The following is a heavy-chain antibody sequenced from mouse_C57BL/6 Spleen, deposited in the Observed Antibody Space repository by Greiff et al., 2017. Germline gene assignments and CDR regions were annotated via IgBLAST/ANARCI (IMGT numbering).Heavy chain of an antibody. CDR2: IYPGDGDT. Sequence: QVQLQQSGPELVKPGASVKISCKASGYAFSSSWMNWVKQRPGKGLEWIGRIYPGDGDTNYNGKVKGKATLTADKSSSTAYMHISSLTSEDSAVYFCARRDDGGYYFDDWGQGTTLTVSS. J-gene: IGHJ2*01. CDR3: ARRDDGGYYFDD. D-gene: IGHD2-3*01. V-gene: IGHV1-82*01. CDR1: GYAFSSSW.